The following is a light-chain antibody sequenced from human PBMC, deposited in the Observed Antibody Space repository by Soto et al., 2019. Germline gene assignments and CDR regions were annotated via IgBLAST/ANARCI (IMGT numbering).Light chain of an antibody. V-gene: IGKV3D-15*01. CDR2: DAS. J-gene: IGKJ5*01. Sequence: DILMTQSPATLSLSPGGRATLSCRASQSVSSNLAWYQQKPGQAPRLLIYDASNRATGIPARFSDSGSGTEFTLTISSLQSEDFAVYYCQQYNNWPPITFGQGTRLEI. CDR3: QQYNNWPPIT. CDR1: QSVSSN.